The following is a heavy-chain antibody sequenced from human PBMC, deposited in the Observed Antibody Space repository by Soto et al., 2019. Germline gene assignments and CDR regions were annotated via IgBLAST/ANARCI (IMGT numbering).Heavy chain of an antibody. V-gene: IGHV1-3*01. CDR1: GHTFTSYA. CDR2: INAGNGNT. J-gene: IGHJ4*02. CDR3: ARDPGYSYGYN. D-gene: IGHD5-18*01. Sequence: ASVKVSCKASGHTFTSYAMHLVRQAPGQRLEWMGWINAGNGNTKYSQKFQGRVTITRDTSASTAYMELSSLRSEDTAVYYCARDPGYSYGYNWGQGTLVTVSS.